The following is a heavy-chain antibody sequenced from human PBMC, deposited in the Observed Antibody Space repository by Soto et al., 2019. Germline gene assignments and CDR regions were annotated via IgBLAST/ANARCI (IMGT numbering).Heavy chain of an antibody. CDR1: GGSISSGGYY. J-gene: IGHJ3*02. Sequence: LSLTCTVSGGSISSGGYYWSWIRQHPGKGLEWIGYIYYSGSTYYNPSLKSRVTISVDTSKNQFSLKLSSVTAADTAVYYCAKRYYDSSGYVAFDIWGQGTMVTVSS. V-gene: IGHV4-31*03. CDR3: AKRYYDSSGYVAFDI. CDR2: IYYSGST. D-gene: IGHD3-22*01.